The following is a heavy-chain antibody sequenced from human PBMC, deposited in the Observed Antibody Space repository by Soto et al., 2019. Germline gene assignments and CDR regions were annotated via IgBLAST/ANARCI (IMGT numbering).Heavy chain of an antibody. D-gene: IGHD6-19*01. CDR1: GASISAYA. J-gene: IGHJ4*02. V-gene: IGHV4-4*07. CDR3: ARGPYSSVWYVVDY. Sequence: ASETLSLTCTVSGASISAYAWSWIRQPAGKGLEWIGRLYSSGNTNYNPSFKSRLTMSADTSKNQFSLKLSSVTAADTAVYYCARGPYSSVWYVVDYWGQGTLVTVSS. CDR2: LYSSGNT.